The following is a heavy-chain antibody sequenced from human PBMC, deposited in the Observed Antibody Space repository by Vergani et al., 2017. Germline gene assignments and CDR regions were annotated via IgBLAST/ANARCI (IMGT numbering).Heavy chain of an antibody. CDR3: AHRRVNYYDSSGYMYYFDD. J-gene: IGHJ4*02. CDR2: LYWDDDK. V-gene: IGHV2-5*02. Sequence: QITLKESGPTLVKPTQTLTLTCTFSGFSLSTSGVGVGWIRQPPGKALEWLALLYWDDDKRYSPSLKSRPTITKDTSKNQVVLTMTNMDPVDTATYYCAHRRVNYYDSSGYMYYFDDWGQGTLVTVSS. D-gene: IGHD3-22*01. CDR1: GFSLSTSGVG.